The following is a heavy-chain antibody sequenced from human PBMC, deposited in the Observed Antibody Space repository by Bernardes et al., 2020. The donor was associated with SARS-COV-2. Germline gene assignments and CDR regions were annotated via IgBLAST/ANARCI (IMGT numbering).Heavy chain of an antibody. CDR2: FDPEDGET. J-gene: IGHJ4*02. CDR3: ATAFALAVAGTWYFDY. D-gene: IGHD6-19*01. CDR1: GYTLTELS. V-gene: IGHV1-24*01. Sequence: ASVKVSCKVSGYTLTELSMHWVRQAPGKGLEWMGGFDPEDGETIYAQKFQGRVTMTEDTSTDTAYIELSSLRSEDTAVYYCATAFALAVAGTWYFDYWGQGTLVTVSS.